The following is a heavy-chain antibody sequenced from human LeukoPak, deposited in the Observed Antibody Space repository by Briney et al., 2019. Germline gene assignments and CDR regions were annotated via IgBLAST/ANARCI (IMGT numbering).Heavy chain of an antibody. CDR1: GFTFGSYG. J-gene: IGHJ4*02. Sequence: GGSLRLSCAASGFTFGSYGMHWVRQAPGKGLEWVAFIRYDGSNKFYADSVKGRFTISRDNSKNTLSLQMNSLRAEDTAVYYCVRDRGVVIAKHHFDYWGQGTLVTVSS. CDR2: IRYDGSNK. V-gene: IGHV3-30*02. CDR3: VRDRGVVIAKHHFDY. D-gene: IGHD2-21*01.